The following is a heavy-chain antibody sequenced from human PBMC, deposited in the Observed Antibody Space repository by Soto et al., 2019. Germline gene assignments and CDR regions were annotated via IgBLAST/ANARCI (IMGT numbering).Heavy chain of an antibody. V-gene: IGHV3-23*01. J-gene: IGHJ2*01. Sequence: ASVKVSCVASGFIFSDYAMTWVRQAPGKGLEWVATISASGGNIEYTDSLKGRFTISRDNSKNTLYLQLNGLTADDTAVHYCAKVAGGLGYFDLWGRGTLVTSPQ. CDR3: AKVAGGLGYFDL. CDR2: ISASGGNI. D-gene: IGHD3-16*01. CDR1: GFIFSDYA.